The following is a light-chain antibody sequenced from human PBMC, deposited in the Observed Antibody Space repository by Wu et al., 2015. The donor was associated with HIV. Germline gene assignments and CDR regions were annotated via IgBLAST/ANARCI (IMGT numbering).Light chain of an antibody. CDR3: QQYNFYSRT. CDR2: EAS. J-gene: IGKJ1*01. V-gene: IGKV1-5*03. CDR1: RNINTW. Sequence: DIQMTQSPSTLSASVGDRVTITCRASRNINTWLAWYQQKPGTAPKLLIYEASALENGAPSRFSGSGSGTEFTLTISSLQPDDFATYYCQQYNFYSRTFGQGTKVEVK.